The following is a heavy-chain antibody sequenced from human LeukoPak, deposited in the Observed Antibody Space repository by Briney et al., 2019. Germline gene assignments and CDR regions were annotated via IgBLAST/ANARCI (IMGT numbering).Heavy chain of an antibody. Sequence: GGSLRLSCAASGFTFSIYSMNWVRQAPGKGLEWVSSISSSSSYIYYADSVKGRFTISRDNAKNSLYLQMNSLRAEDTAVYYCARDLRFLEWLHDYWGQGTLVTVSS. CDR1: GFTFSIYS. D-gene: IGHD3-3*01. V-gene: IGHV3-21*01. J-gene: IGHJ4*02. CDR3: ARDLRFLEWLHDY. CDR2: ISSSSSYI.